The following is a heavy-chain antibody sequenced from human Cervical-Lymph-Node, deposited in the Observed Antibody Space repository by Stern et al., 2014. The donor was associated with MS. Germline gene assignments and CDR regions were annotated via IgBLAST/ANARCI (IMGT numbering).Heavy chain of an antibody. D-gene: IGHD2-15*01. CDR2: FDPEDGGT. CDR1: GYTLTELS. CDR3: ATDSCSGGSCYSKPTFDY. J-gene: IGHJ4*02. V-gene: IGHV1-24*01. Sequence: VQLVQSGAEVKKPGASVKVSCKVSGYTLTELSMHWVRQAPGKGLEWMGGFDPEDGGTIYAQKFQGRVTMTEDTSTDTAYMELGSLRSEDTAVYYCATDSCSGGSCYSKPTFDYWGQGTLVTVSS.